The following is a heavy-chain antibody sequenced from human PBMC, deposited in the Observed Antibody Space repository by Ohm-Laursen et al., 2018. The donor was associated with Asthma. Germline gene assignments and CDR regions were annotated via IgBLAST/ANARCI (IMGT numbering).Heavy chain of an antibody. CDR1: GYSFSLYS. CDR2: ISTASTFI. Sequence: SLRLSCSASGYSFSLYSIHWIRQAPGKGLEWVASISTASTFIYYADSVKGRFTISRDNAKNTLYLQMNSLRAEDMALYYCVREDNWGLDLWGQGTMVTVSS. CDR3: VREDNWGLDL. D-gene: IGHD7-27*01. J-gene: IGHJ3*01. V-gene: IGHV3-21*06.